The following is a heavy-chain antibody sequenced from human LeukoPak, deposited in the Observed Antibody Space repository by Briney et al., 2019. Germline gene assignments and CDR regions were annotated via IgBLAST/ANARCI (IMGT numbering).Heavy chain of an antibody. CDR3: ARDGLYDSNGYYMDS. D-gene: IGHD3-22*01. J-gene: IGHJ4*02. CDR1: SGAISSYY. V-gene: IGHV4-59*01. CDR2: IYYSGGT. Sequence: KSSETLSLTCTVSSGAISSYYWSWIRQPPGKGLEWIGYIYYSGGTKHNPSLMSRATISVDRAQSQFSLSLTSVTAADTAVYYCARDGLYDSNGYYMDSWGQGTLVIVSS.